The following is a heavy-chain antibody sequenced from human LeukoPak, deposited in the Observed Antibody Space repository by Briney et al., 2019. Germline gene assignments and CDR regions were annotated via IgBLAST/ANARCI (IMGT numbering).Heavy chain of an antibody. CDR3: ARSLGPQGSSWYTYYYYYMDV. CDR1: GFTFSSYA. D-gene: IGHD6-13*01. V-gene: IGHV3-48*01. Sequence: PGGSLRLSCVASGFTFSSYAMSWVRQAPGKGLEWVSYISSSSSTIYYADSVKGRFTISRDNAKNSLYLQMNSLRAEDTAVYYCARSLGPQGSSWYTYYYYYMDVWGKGTTVTVSS. J-gene: IGHJ6*03. CDR2: ISSSSSTI.